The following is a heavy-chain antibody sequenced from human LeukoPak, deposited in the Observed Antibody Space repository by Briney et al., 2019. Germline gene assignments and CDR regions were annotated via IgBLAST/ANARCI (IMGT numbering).Heavy chain of an antibody. Sequence: SETLSLTCTVSGGSISSYYWSWIRQPAGKGLEWIGRIYTSGSTNYNPSLKSRVTMSVDTSKNQFSLKLSSVTAADTAVYYCARDLTNNYYYYMDVWGKGTTVTVSS. CDR3: ARDLTNNYYYYMDV. V-gene: IGHV4-4*07. CDR1: GGSISSYY. CDR2: IYTSGST. J-gene: IGHJ6*03.